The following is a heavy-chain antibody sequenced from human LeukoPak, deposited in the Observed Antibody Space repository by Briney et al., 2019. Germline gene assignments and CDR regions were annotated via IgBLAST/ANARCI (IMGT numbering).Heavy chain of an antibody. CDR1: GYTFNAYY. V-gene: IGHV1-18*04. Sequence: GASVKVSCKTSGYTFNAYYMHWVRQAPGQGLEWMGWISAYNGNTNYAQKLQGRVTMTTDTSTSTAYMELRSLRSDDTAVYYCARDQGENWNWFDYWGQGTLVTVSS. CDR2: ISAYNGNT. CDR3: ARDQGENWNWFDY. J-gene: IGHJ4*02. D-gene: IGHD1-7*01.